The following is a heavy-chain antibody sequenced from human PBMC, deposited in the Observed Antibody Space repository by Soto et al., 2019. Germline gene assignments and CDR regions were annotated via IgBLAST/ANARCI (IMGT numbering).Heavy chain of an antibody. CDR2: IYTSGST. D-gene: IGHD3-22*01. CDR3: ARDEEGAYDSSGYYEYYFDY. Sequence: SETLSLTCTVSGGSISSYYWSWIRPPAGKGLEWIGRIYTSGSTNYNPSLKRRVPMSVDTTKNQFSMKLSTVTAADTAVYYCARDEEGAYDSSGYYEYYFDYWGQGTLVTVSS. J-gene: IGHJ4*02. V-gene: IGHV4-4*07. CDR1: GGSISSYY.